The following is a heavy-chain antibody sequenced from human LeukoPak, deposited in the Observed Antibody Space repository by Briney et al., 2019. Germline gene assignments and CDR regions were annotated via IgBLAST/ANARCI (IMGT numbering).Heavy chain of an antibody. D-gene: IGHD1-14*01. Sequence: ASETLSFTCAISGGSLSGSYWSWIRQSPGKGLEWIGEINDSGSTNHSPSLKSRVTISVDTSKKQFSLELNSVTAADSAIYYRARDAGMTPSNWFDPWGQGILVTVSS. CDR3: ARDAGMTPSNWFDP. V-gene: IGHV4-34*01. J-gene: IGHJ5*02. CDR2: INDSGST. CDR1: GGSLSGSY.